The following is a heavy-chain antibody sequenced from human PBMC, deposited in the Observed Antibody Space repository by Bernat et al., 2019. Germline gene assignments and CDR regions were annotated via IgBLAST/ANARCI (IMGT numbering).Heavy chain of an antibody. D-gene: IGHD2-8*01. V-gene: IGHV3-15*01. CDR1: GFSFGKAW. CDR2: IKRKNDGGTT. Sequence: ELQLVVSGGGLVKPGGSLRLSCVASGFSFGKAWMIWVRQVPGKGLVWVGRIKRKNDGGTTDYAAPVKGRFTISSDDAKTTLYLQMNSLKTEDTAVYYCTTGYCSNGVCYTYFDHWGQGTLVTVSS. J-gene: IGHJ4*02. CDR3: TTGYCSNGVCYTYFDH.